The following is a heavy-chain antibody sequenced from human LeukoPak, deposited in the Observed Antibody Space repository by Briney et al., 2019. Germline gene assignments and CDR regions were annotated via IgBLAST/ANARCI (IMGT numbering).Heavy chain of an antibody. J-gene: IGHJ4*02. CDR2: ISYDGSNK. D-gene: IGHD3-16*01. Sequence: GRSLRLCCAASGFTFSSYAMHWVRQAPGKGLEWVAVISYDGSNKYYADSVKGRFTISRDNAKNSLYLQMNSLRAEDTAVYYCARDTYGDTGGWGIIDYWGQGTLVTVSS. V-gene: IGHV3-30-3*01. CDR1: GFTFSSYA. CDR3: ARDTYGDTGGWGIIDY.